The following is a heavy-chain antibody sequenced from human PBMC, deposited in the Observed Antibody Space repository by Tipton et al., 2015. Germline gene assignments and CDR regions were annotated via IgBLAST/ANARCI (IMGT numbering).Heavy chain of an antibody. CDR3: ARSLFPETAGLENWFDP. CDR1: GGSISNSNYY. J-gene: IGHJ5*02. V-gene: IGHV4-39*01. D-gene: IGHD6-13*01. Sequence: TLSLTCTVSGGSISNSNYYWGWIHQPPGKGLEWIGSLSYSGKTDYNPPLRSRVTISVDTSKNQFSLRLSSVTAADTAVYYCARSLFPETAGLENWFDPWGQGTLVTVSS. CDR2: LSYSGKT.